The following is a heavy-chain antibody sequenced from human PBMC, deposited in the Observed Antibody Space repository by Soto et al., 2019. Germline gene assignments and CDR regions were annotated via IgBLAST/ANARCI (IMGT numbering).Heavy chain of an antibody. D-gene: IGHD5-12*01. CDR3: VRDWRDGYDHSFNH. CDR2: IKPDGSEK. V-gene: IGHV3-7*03. CDR1: GFTFNSYY. J-gene: IGHJ4*02. Sequence: EVQLVESGGGLVQPGGSLRLSCAASGFTFNSYYMSWVRQAPGEGLEWVANIKPDGSEKYYVDSVEGRFTISRDNARNALDLQRNSLRAEDTAVYYCVRDWRDGYDHSFNHWGQGTPVTVSS.